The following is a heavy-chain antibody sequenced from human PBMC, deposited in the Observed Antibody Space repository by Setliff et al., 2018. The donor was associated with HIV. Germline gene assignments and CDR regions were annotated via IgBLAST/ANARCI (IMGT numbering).Heavy chain of an antibody. J-gene: IGHJ1*01. CDR2: SNPSSRTT. D-gene: IGHD3-22*01. Sequence: ASVKVSCKSSGYIFTTHYIHWVRQAPGQGIEWMGMSNPSSRTTIYAQKFRGRMTLTKDKSTTTVYMELSSLRSDDTAVYYCARGGRVDESRGYYSPLMYWGQGTLVTVSS. V-gene: IGHV1-46*01. CDR3: ARGGRVDESRGYYSPLMY. CDR1: GYIFTTHY.